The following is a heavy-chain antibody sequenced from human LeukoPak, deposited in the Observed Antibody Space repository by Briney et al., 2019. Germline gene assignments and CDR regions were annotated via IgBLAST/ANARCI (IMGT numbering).Heavy chain of an antibody. CDR1: GGSISSHY. V-gene: IGHV4-59*11. J-gene: IGHJ4*02. D-gene: IGHD3-22*01. CDR3: ARYYYYDSSGYAFDY. CDR2: IYYSGST. Sequence: SETLSLTCTVSGGSISSHYWSWLRQPTGKGLEWIGYIYYSGSTNYNPSLKTRVTISVDTSNNQFSLKLSSVTASDTAVYYCARYYYYDSSGYAFDYWGQGGLVTVSA.